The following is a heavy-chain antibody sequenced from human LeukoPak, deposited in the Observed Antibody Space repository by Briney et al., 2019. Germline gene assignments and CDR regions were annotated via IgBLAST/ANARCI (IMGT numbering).Heavy chain of an antibody. CDR2: IYYSGST. J-gene: IGHJ6*03. CDR3: ARVGSTYSSSWYADYYYYYYMDV. V-gene: IGHV4-59*01. D-gene: IGHD6-13*01. Sequence: SETLSLTCTVSGGSISSYYWSWIRQPPGKGLEWIVDIYYSGSTNYNPSLKSRVTISVDTSKNQFSLKLSSVTAADTAVYYCARVGSTYSSSWYADYYYYYYMDVWGKGTTVTISS. CDR1: GGSISSYY.